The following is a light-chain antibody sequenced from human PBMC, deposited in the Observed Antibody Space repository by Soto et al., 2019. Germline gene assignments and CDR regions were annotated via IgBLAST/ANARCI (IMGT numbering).Light chain of an antibody. CDR3: QHYDYLPL. CDR1: QDIGNF. J-gene: IGKJ3*01. V-gene: IGKV1-33*01. Sequence: DIQMTQSPSSLSASVGDRVTIACQASQDIGNFLNWYQHKPGKAPKLVIYGAFNLEAGVPSRFSGGGSGTDFTFTISSLQPEDVETYYCQHYDYLPLFGPGTKVDMK. CDR2: GAF.